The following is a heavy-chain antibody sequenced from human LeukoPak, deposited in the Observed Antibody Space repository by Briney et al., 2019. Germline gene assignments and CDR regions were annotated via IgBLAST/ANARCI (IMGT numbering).Heavy chain of an antibody. J-gene: IGHJ6*02. D-gene: IGHD5-18*01. CDR2: IYYSGST. V-gene: IGHV4-59*01. CDR3: AREGYSYGYNGMDV. Sequence: SETLSLTCTVSGGPISSYYWSWIRQPPGKGLEWIGYIYYSGSTNYNPSLKSRVTISVDTSKNQFSLKLSSVTAADTAVYYCAREGYSYGYNGMDVWGQGTTVTVSS. CDR1: GGPISSYY.